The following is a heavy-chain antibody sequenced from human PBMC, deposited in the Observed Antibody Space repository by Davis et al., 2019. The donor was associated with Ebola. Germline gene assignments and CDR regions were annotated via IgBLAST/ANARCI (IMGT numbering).Heavy chain of an antibody. V-gene: IGHV4-39*01. CDR1: GGSFNGYY. Sequence: MPSETLSLTCAVYGGSFNGYYWGWIRQPPGKGLEWIGSIYYSGSTYYNPSLKSRVTISVDTSKNQFSLKLSSVTAADTAVYYCAGQPRYYYDSSGRALDYWGQGTLVTVSS. CDR3: AGQPRYYYDSSGRALDY. J-gene: IGHJ4*02. D-gene: IGHD3-22*01. CDR2: IYYSGST.